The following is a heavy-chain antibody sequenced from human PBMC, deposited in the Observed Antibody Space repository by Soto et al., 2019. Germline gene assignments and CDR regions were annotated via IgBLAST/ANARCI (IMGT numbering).Heavy chain of an antibody. CDR1: GGSISSSNW. J-gene: IGHJ5*02. D-gene: IGHD3-10*01. V-gene: IGHV4-4*02. CDR2: IYHSGST. CDR3: ARDYMVRGVMRWFDP. Sequence: QVQLQESGPGLVKPSGTLSLTCAVSGGSISSSNWWSWVRQPPGKGLEWIGEIYHSGSTNCNPSLKSPVTISVDKSKNQFSLKLSSVTAADTAVYYCARDYMVRGVMRWFDPWGQGTLVTVSS.